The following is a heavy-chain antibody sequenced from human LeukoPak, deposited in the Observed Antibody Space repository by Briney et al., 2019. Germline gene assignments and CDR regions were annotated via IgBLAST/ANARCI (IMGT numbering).Heavy chain of an antibody. V-gene: IGHV3-11*06. CDR2: ISSSSSDT. CDR3: ARGSRTIELGDDY. D-gene: IGHD5-24*01. CDR1: GFTFSDSY. Sequence: GGSLRLSCAASGFTFSDSYMSWVRQTPGKGLEWLSYISSSSSDTNYADSVKGRFTISRDNAKNSLYLQMNSLRAEDTTVYYCARGSRTIELGDDYWGQGTLVTVSS. J-gene: IGHJ4*02.